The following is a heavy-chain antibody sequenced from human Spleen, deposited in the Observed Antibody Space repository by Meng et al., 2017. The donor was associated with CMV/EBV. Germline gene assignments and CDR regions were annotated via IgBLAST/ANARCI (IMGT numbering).Heavy chain of an antibody. CDR2: IIPLADIV. D-gene: IGHD1-1*01. CDR1: GGTFSSYT. J-gene: IGHJ4*02. Sequence: SVKVSCKASGGTFSSYTISWVRQPPGQGLEWMGKIIPLADIVNYAPGFQGRVTITADKSTTTLYMEVTSLKSDDTAVYYCARLSDGTLRFDYWGQGTLVTVSS. CDR3: ARLSDGTLRFDY. V-gene: IGHV1-69*02.